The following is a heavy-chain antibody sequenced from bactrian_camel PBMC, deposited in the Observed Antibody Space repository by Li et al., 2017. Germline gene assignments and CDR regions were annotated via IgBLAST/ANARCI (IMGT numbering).Heavy chain of an antibody. J-gene: IGHJ4*01. V-gene: IGHV3S40*01. CDR1: GITFSSYD. Sequence: VQLVESGGGLVQPGGSLRLSCAASGITFSSYDMSWVRQAPGKGLEWVSKIRRGFGTTDYTDSVQGRFTISRDDAKNTVYLQLNSLETEDMAMYYCARDDYEGWIDSWGQGTQVTVS. D-gene: IGHD5*01. CDR2: IRRGFGTT. CDR3: ARDDYEGWIDS.